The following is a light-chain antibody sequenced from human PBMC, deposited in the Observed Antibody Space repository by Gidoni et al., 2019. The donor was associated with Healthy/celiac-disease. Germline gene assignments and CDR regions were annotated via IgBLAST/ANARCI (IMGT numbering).Light chain of an antibody. Sequence: DIQMTQSPSTLSASVGDRVTITCRASQSISSWLAWYQQKPGKAPKLLIYKASSLESGVPSRFSGSGSGTEFTLTISSLQPDDFATYYCQQYNSFXQXTKLXIK. J-gene: IGKJ2*01. CDR3: QQYNS. CDR1: QSISSW. CDR2: KAS. V-gene: IGKV1-5*03.